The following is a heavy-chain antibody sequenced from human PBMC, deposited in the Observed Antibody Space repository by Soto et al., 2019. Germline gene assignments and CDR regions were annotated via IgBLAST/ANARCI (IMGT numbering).Heavy chain of an antibody. Sequence: GGSLRLSCAASGFTFSSYSMNWFRKAPGKGRGGVSYISSSSSTIYYADSVKGRFTISRDNAKNSLYLQMNSLRAEDTAVYYCARETDCSSTSCYYYYGMDVWGQGTTVTVSS. CDR1: GFTFSSYS. V-gene: IGHV3-48*04. CDR2: ISSSSSTI. J-gene: IGHJ6*02. CDR3: ARETDCSSTSCYYYYGMDV. D-gene: IGHD2-2*01.